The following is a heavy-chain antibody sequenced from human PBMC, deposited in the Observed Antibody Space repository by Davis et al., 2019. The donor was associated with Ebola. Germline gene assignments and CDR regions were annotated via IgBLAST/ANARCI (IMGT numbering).Heavy chain of an antibody. Sequence: ASVKVSCKASGYTFPSYFIHWVRQAPGQGLEWMGIINPGGGSASVAQKFQGTVSMTSDTSTSTVHMELSSLRFEDTAVYYCARDYHCSSDTCYGTTHYWGQGTPVTVSS. CDR3: ARDYHCSSDTCYGTTHY. V-gene: IGHV1-46*01. D-gene: IGHD2-15*01. CDR2: INPGGGSA. J-gene: IGHJ4*02. CDR1: GYTFPSYF.